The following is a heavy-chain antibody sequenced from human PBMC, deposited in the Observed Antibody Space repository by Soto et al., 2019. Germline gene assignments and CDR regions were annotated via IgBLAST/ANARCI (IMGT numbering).Heavy chain of an antibody. CDR1: GGSFTVYN. CDR3: ARAPAYDITAAGTLDY. Sequence: QVQLQQWGAGLLKPSETLSLTCAVSGGSFTVYNWTWIRQPPGKGLEWIGDINHSEDANYNPSLKSRVTMSVDTSMKQFSLKLTSVTAADTAVYYCARAPAYDITAAGTLDYWGQGTLVTVSS. D-gene: IGHD6-13*01. V-gene: IGHV4-34*02. J-gene: IGHJ4*02. CDR2: INHSEDA.